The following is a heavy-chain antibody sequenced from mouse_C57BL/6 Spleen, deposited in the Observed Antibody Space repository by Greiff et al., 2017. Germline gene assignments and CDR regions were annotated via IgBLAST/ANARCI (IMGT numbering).Heavy chain of an antibody. CDR1: GYTFTSYW. V-gene: IGHV1-53*01. CDR2: INPSNGGT. J-gene: IGHJ4*01. D-gene: IGHD2-4*01. CDR3: ARCGYDYDDPHAMAN. Sequence: QVQLQQSGTELVKPGASVKLSCKASGYTFTSYWMHWVKQRPGQGLEWIGNINPSNGGTNYNEKFKSKATLTVDKSSRTAYMQLCSLTSEDSAVYYCARCGYDYDDPHAMANRGQATSDPV.